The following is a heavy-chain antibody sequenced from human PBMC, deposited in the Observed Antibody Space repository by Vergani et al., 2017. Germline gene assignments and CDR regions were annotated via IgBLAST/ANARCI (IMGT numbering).Heavy chain of an antibody. Sequence: EVQLLESGGGLVQPGGSLRLSCAASGFTFSSYAMSWVRQAPGKGLEWVSAISGSGGSTYYADSVKGRFTISRDNSKNTLYLQMKRLRAEDTAVYYCAKQLSYSSGWYLDYWGQGTLVTVSS. CDR3: AKQLSYSSGWYLDY. J-gene: IGHJ4*02. V-gene: IGHV3-23*01. D-gene: IGHD6-19*01. CDR2: ISGSGGST. CDR1: GFTFSSYA.